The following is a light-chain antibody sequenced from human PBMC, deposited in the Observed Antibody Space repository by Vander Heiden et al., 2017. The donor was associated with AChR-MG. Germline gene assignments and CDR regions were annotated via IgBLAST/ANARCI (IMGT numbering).Light chain of an antibody. J-gene: IGLJ3*02. Sequence: QSALTQLRSVSGSPGQSVTISCTGTSSDVGGYNDVSWYQQHPGKAPKLMIYDVTKRPSGVPDRFSGSKSGNTASLTISGLQAEDEADYYCCSYAGSYTWVFGGGTKLTVL. CDR3: CSYAGSYTWV. CDR1: SSDVGGYND. V-gene: IGLV2-11*01. CDR2: DVT.